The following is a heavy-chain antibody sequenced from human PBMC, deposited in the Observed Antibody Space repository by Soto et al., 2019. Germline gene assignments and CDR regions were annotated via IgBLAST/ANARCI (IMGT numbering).Heavy chain of an antibody. V-gene: IGHV3-23*01. Sequence: GGSLRLSCAASGFTFSSYAMSWVRQAPGKGLEWVSAISGSGGSTYYADSVKGRFTISRDNSKNTLYQQMNSLRAEDTAVYYCAKDRYDSSGYYYGRDPSYGMDVWGQGTTVTVSS. J-gene: IGHJ6*02. CDR1: GFTFSSYA. CDR3: AKDRYDSSGYYYGRDPSYGMDV. D-gene: IGHD3-22*01. CDR2: ISGSGGST.